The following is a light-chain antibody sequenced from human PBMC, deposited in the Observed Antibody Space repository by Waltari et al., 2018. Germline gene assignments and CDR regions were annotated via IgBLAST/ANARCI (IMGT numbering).Light chain of an antibody. CDR1: QAIDNW. Sequence: DIQMTQSPSFVSASVGDRVTITCRASQAIDNWLAWDQQKPGKAPKFLIYSASSLQSGVPSRFVGSGSGTDFILTISRLQPEDSATYYCQQTNSFPRTFGQGTKVAIK. J-gene: IGKJ1*01. V-gene: IGKV1-12*01. CDR3: QQTNSFPRT. CDR2: SAS.